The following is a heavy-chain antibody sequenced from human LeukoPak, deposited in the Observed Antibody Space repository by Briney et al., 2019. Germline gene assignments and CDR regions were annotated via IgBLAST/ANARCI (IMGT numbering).Heavy chain of an antibody. D-gene: IGHD1-26*01. V-gene: IGHV3-23*01. CDR3: AKGGKWDVTPFDC. CDR1: RFTFTSYS. CDR2: ISGGGGST. J-gene: IGHJ4*02. Sequence: PGGSLRLSCAASRFTFTSYSMNWVRQAPGKGLEWVSTISGGGGSTYYADSVKGRFTISRDNSKNTLYLQVNSLRAEDTAVYYCAKGGKWDVTPFDCWGQGTLVTVSS.